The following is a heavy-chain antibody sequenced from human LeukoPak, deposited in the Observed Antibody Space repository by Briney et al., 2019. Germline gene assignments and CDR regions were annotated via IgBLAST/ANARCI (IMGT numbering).Heavy chain of an antibody. J-gene: IGHJ4*01. V-gene: IGHV3-72*01. CDR3: VRRVLGGKCYYAY. CDR1: GFTFSDHF. CDR2: TKNKASSYTT. D-gene: IGHD2-15*01. Sequence: TGGSLRLSCVVSGFTFSDHFMYWVRQAPGKGLEGVGRTKNKASSYTTDYAASVKGRFTISRDDSKNSLYLQMSRLKTEDSALYLCVRRVLGGKCYYAYWGHGALVTVSS.